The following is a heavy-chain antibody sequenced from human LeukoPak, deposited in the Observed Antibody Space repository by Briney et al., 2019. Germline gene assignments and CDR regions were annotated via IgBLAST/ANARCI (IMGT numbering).Heavy chain of an antibody. J-gene: IGHJ4*02. V-gene: IGHV1-18*01. CDR2: ISAYNGNT. Sequence: ASVKVSCKASGYTFTSYGISWVRQAPGQGLEWMGWISAYNGNTNYARKLQGRVTMTTDTSTSTAYMELRSLRSDDTAVYYCASRRLDCSGGSCYSRPYYFDYWGQGTLVTVSS. D-gene: IGHD2-15*01. CDR1: GYTFTSYG. CDR3: ASRRLDCSGGSCYSRPYYFDY.